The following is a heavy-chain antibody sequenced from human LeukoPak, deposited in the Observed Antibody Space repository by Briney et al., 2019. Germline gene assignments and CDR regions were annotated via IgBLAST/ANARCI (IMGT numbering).Heavy chain of an antibody. D-gene: IGHD2-15*01. CDR1: GGSISSSSYY. Sequence: SETLSLTCTVSGGSISSSSYYWGWIRQPPGKGLEWIGSIYHSGSIHYNPSLKSRGTISVDTSKNQFSLKLSSVTAADTAVYYCARSNYRYCSGGSCEGDAFDIWGQGTMVTVSS. CDR3: ARSNYRYCSGGSCEGDAFDI. V-gene: IGHV4-39*07. J-gene: IGHJ3*02. CDR2: IYHSGSI.